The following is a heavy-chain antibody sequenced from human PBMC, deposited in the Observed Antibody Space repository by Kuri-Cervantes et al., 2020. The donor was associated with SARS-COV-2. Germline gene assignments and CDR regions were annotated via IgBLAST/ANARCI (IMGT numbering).Heavy chain of an antibody. J-gene: IGHJ3*02. D-gene: IGHD3-22*01. CDR1: GFTVSSNY. Sequence: GGSLRLSCAASGFTVSSNYMTWVRQAPGKGLEWVSAISGSGGSTYYADSVKGRFTISRDNSKNTLYLQMNSLRAEDAAVYYCAKSYDSSGYYSKAFDIWGQGTMVTVSS. CDR2: ISGSGGST. CDR3: AKSYDSSGYYSKAFDI. V-gene: IGHV3-23*01.